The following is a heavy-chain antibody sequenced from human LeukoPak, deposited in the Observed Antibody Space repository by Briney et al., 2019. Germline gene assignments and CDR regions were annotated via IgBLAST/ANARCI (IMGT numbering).Heavy chain of an antibody. CDR1: GFTFSTYA. J-gene: IGHJ4*02. D-gene: IGHD6-13*01. V-gene: IGHV3-23*01. CDR2: IIGSGDST. Sequence: GGSLRLSCAASGFTFSTYAMTWVRQAPGKGLEWFSTIIGSGDSTYYADSVKGRFTISRDNSKNTLYLQVNSLRAEDTAFYYCAKHLSSSSRYYYDSWGQGTLVTVSS. CDR3: AKHLSSSSRYYYDS.